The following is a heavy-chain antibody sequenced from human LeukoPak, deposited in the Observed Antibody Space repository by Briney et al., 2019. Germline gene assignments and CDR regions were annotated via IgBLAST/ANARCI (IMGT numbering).Heavy chain of an antibody. CDR2: ISPNSGGT. D-gene: IGHD6-6*01. Sequence: GASVKVSCKASGYTFTGYYMHWVRQAPGQGLEWMGWISPNSGGTNYAQKLQGRVTMTRDTSISTAYMELSRLRSDDTAVYYCARDGYSSSQFDPWGQGTLVTVSS. J-gene: IGHJ5*02. CDR1: GYTFTGYY. CDR3: ARDGYSSSQFDP. V-gene: IGHV1-2*02.